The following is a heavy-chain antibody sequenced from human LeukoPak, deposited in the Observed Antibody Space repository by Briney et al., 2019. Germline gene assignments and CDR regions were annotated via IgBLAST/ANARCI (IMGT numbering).Heavy chain of an antibody. V-gene: IGHV3-23*01. D-gene: IGHD3-3*02. CDR1: GFTFSSYA. Sequence: PGGSLRLSCAASGFTFSSYAMNWVRQAPGKGLEWVSAISGSDGSTYYADSVEGRFTISRDNSKNTLYLQMNSLRAEDTAVYYCAKIRPPAYDIWGQGTMVTVSS. J-gene: IGHJ3*02. CDR3: AKIRPPAYDI. CDR2: ISGSDGST.